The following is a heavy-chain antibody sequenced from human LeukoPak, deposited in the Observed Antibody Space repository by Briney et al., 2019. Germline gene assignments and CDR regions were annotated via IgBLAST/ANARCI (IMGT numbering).Heavy chain of an antibody. J-gene: IGHJ4*02. CDR3: ARTTIAARPPSVDNYFDY. CDR1: GGTNRSYY. CDR2: IYYSGST. V-gene: IGHV4-59*01. D-gene: IGHD6-6*01. Sequence: SVTLYLTCTVSGGTNRSYYRNWVRKPPGKGLERIGYIYYSGSTNYTPALKSRVTISVDTYKNQFSLKLSSVTAADTAVYDCARTTIAARPPSVDNYFDYWGQGTLVTVSS.